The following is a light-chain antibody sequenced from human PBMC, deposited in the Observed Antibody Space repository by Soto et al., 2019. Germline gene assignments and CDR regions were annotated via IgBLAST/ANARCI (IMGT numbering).Light chain of an antibody. V-gene: IGKV3-15*01. CDR1: HSVSSN. CDR2: GAS. CDR3: QRYNNWPPIT. J-gene: IGKJ5*01. Sequence: EILMTQSPATLSVSPGERATLSCRASHSVSSNLAWYQQKPGQAPRLLIYGASTRATGIPARFSGSGSGTEFTLTISSLQSEDFAVYYCQRYNNWPPITFGQGTRLEIK.